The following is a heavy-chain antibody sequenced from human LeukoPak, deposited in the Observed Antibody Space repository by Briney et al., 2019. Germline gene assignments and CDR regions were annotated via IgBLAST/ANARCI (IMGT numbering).Heavy chain of an antibody. CDR1: GFTFSDYY. V-gene: IGHV3-11*04. CDR3: ASEGHGLLNDAFDI. CDR2: ISSSGSTI. D-gene: IGHD4-17*01. J-gene: IGHJ3*02. Sequence: GGSLRLSCAASGFTFSDYYMSWIRQAPGKGLDWVSYISSSGSTIYYADSVKGRFTISRDNAKNSLYLQMNSLRAEDTAVYYCASEGHGLLNDAFDIWGQGTMVTVSS.